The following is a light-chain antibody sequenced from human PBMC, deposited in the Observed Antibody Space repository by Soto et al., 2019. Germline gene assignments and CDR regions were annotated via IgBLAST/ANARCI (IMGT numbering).Light chain of an antibody. CDR1: SSDVGSYNR. J-gene: IGLJ3*02. CDR3: SSFTTSDTWV. CDR2: EVN. Sequence: QSALTQPPSVSGSPGQSVTISCTGTSSDVGSYNRVSWYLQPPGTAPKLMIYEVNHRPSGVPDRFSGSKSGNTASLTISGLQAEDEADYYCSSFTTSDTWVFGGGTKVTVL. V-gene: IGLV2-18*02.